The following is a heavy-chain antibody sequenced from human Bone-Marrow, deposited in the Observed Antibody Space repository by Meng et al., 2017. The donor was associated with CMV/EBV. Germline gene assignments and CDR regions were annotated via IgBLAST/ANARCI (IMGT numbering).Heavy chain of an antibody. J-gene: IGHJ4*02. CDR3: ARDEPKTYYWRGCDS. D-gene: IGHD3-3*01. CDR2: SYYSGSS. V-gene: IGHV4-59*01. Sequence: SETLSRTCAVYGGSFSGYYWSWIRQPTGKGLEWIGYSYYSGSSKYNPSLKSRVTISVDTSKNQFSLKLTSVTAADTAVYLCARDEPKTYYWRGCDSWGQGTLVTVSS. CDR1: GGSFSGYY.